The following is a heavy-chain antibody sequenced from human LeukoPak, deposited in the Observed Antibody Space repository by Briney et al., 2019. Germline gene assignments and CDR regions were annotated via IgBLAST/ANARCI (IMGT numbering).Heavy chain of an antibody. CDR1: GDSIFNSLYY. J-gene: IGHJ5*02. Sequence: PSETLSLTCTVSGDSIFNSLYYWGWIRQSPERGLEWIGSMFHSGITYYNPSLKSRVTISVDTSKNQFSLKLSSVTAADTAVYYCARNRSPSYNWFDPWGQGTLVTVSS. CDR3: ARNRSPSYNWFDP. D-gene: IGHD1-14*01. CDR2: MFHSGIT. V-gene: IGHV4-39*07.